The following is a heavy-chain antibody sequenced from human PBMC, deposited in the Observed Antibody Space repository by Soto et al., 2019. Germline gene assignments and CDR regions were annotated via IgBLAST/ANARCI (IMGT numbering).Heavy chain of an antibody. J-gene: IGHJ6*02. Sequence: QVQLVQSGAEVKKPGSSVKVSCKASGGTFSSYAISWVRQAPGQGLEWMGGIIPIFGTANYAQKFQGRVTITADEYTSTDYMELSSLRAEDTAVYYCARGIAVAGTESCYYGMDVWGQGTTVTVSS. V-gene: IGHV1-69*12. CDR2: IIPIFGTA. CDR3: ARGIAVAGTESCYYGMDV. CDR1: GGTFSSYA. D-gene: IGHD6-19*01.